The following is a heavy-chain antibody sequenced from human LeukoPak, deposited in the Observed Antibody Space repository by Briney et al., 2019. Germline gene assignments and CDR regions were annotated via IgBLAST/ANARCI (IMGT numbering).Heavy chain of an antibody. CDR1: GGSISIYY. D-gene: IGHD4-17*01. CDR2: IYYSGST. J-gene: IGHJ4*02. CDR3: ASDYGDYLGGFGY. V-gene: IGHV4-59*01. Sequence: SESLSLTCTVSGGSISIYYWSWIRQPPGKGLEWIGYIYYSGSTNYNPSLKSRVTISVDTSKNQFSLKLSSVTAADTAVYYCASDYGDYLGGFGYWGQGTLVTVSS.